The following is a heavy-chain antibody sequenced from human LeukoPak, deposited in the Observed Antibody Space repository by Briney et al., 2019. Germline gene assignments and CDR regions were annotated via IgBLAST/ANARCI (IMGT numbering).Heavy chain of an antibody. CDR1: GFTFSSYA. J-gene: IGHJ3*02. V-gene: IGHV3-23*01. D-gene: IGHD3-22*01. CDR3: AKDAGQEGYYYDSSGHAFDI. Sequence: GGSLRLSCAASGFTFSSYAMGWVRQAPGKGLEWVSAISGSGGSTYYADSVKGRFTISRDNSKNTLYLQMNSLRAEDTAVYYCAKDAGQEGYYYDSSGHAFDIWGQGTMVTVSS. CDR2: ISGSGGST.